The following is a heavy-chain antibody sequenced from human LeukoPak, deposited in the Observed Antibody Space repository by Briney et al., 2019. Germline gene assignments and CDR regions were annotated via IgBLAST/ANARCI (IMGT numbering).Heavy chain of an antibody. CDR1: GGSISHNY. D-gene: IGHD3-22*01. CDR2: VSYTGRT. V-gene: IGHV4-59*01. J-gene: IGHJ3*02. CDR3: ARLLDYDNSGAPDIFLI. Sequence: SATESLTCSVSGGSISHNYWTWIRQSPGKGLEYLGHVSYTGRTRYNPSLQSPLTMSLDTSNNHFSLQLTSVTAADTAVYYCARLLDYDNSGAPDIFLIWGQGTMLTVSS.